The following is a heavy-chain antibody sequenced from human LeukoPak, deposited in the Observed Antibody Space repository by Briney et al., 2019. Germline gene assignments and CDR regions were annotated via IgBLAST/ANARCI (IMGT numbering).Heavy chain of an antibody. CDR1: GFTFRNYA. Sequence: GGSLRLSCAASGFTFRNYAMSWVRQAPGKGLEWVSAISGRGDSTYYADSVKGRFTISRDNSKNTLYLQMNSLKAEDSAIYYCAKAQSYGYSDYWGQGTLVAVSS. V-gene: IGHV3-23*01. J-gene: IGHJ4*02. CDR3: AKAQSYGYSDY. CDR2: ISGRGDST. D-gene: IGHD3-16*01.